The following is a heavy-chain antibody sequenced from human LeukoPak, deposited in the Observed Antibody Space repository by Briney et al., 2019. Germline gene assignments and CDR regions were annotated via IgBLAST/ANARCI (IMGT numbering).Heavy chain of an antibody. CDR2: ISYDGSNK. CDR3: ARSIDYAVMDY. CDR1: GFTFSSYA. V-gene: IGHV3-30*04. Sequence: PGRSLRLSCAASGFTFSSYAMHWVRQAPGKGLEWVAVISYDGSNKYYADSVKGRFTISRDNSKNTLYLQMNSLRAEDTAVYYCARSIDYAVMDYWGQGTLVTVSS. J-gene: IGHJ4*02. D-gene: IGHD4-17*01.